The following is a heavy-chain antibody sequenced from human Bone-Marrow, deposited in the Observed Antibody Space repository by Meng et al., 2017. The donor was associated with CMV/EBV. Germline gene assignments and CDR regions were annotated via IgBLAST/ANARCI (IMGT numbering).Heavy chain of an antibody. CDR2: INPNPNSGAT. D-gene: IGHD2/OR15-2a*01. CDR3: AREIRGKGSTLDV. J-gene: IGHJ6*02. Sequence: ASVKVSCKASGYTFIGYYIHWVRQAPGQGLEWMGWINPNPNSGATAYAQKFQGRVTLTRDTSISTAYMELSRLRSDDTAVYYCAREIRGKGSTLDVWGQGTTVTVSS. V-gene: IGHV1-2*02. CDR1: GYTFIGYY.